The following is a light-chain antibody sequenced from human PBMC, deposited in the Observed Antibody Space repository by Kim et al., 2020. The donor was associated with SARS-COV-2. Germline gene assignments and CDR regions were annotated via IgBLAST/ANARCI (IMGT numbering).Light chain of an antibody. V-gene: IGLV3-1*01. Sequence: VSPGQPASITCSGDKLGDKYACWYQPKPGQSPVLVIYQDSKRPSGVPERVSGSNSGNTATLTISGTQAMDEADYYCQAWDSSTAVFGGGTQLSVL. CDR1: KLGDKY. J-gene: IGLJ7*01. CDR3: QAWDSSTAV. CDR2: QDS.